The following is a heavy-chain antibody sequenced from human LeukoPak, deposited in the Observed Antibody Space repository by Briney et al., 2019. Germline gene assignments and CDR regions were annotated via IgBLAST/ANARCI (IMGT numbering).Heavy chain of an antibody. D-gene: IGHD6-13*01. J-gene: IGHJ6*02. CDR1: GFTFSSYG. CDR2: IWYGGSNK. CDR3: AKDSSPRSDYYYGMDV. V-gene: IGHV3-30*02. Sequence: GGSLRLSCAASGFTFSSYGMHWVRQAPGKGLEWVAVIWYGGSNKYYADSVKGRFTISRDNSKNTLYLQMNSLRAEDTAVYYCAKDSSPRSDYYYGMDVWGQGTTVTVSS.